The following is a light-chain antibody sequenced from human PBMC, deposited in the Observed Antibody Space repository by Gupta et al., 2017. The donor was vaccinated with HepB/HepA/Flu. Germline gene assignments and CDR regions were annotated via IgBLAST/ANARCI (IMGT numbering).Light chain of an antibody. CDR1: QNINTF. Sequence: EIVLTQSPATLSLSPGERATLSCRASQNINTFLAWYQQKPGQAPRLLIYDASNRAPGIPARFSGSGSGTDFPLTISSLEPEDFAVYYCQQRASWRSFGGGTKVEIK. CDR3: QQRASWRS. J-gene: IGKJ4*01. CDR2: DAS. V-gene: IGKV3-11*01.